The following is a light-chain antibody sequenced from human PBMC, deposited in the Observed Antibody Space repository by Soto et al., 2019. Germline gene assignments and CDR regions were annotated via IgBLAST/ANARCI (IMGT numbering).Light chain of an antibody. V-gene: IGKV1-5*03. CDR3: QQYSNYWM. CDR1: QSISSW. Sequence: DIQMTQSPSTLSASVGDRVTITCRASQSISSWLAWYQQKPGKAPKLLIYKASSLESTIPSRFSGSGSGTEFPLTLNSKQPDDFATYYCQQYSNYWMFGQGTKVEIK. J-gene: IGKJ1*01. CDR2: KAS.